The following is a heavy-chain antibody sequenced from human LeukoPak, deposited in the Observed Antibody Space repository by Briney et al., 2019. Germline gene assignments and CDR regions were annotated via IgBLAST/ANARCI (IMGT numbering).Heavy chain of an antibody. J-gene: IGHJ4*02. D-gene: IGHD2-2*01. CDR2: IWYDGSNK. Sequence: GGSLRLSCAASGFTFSRYGMHWVRQAPGKGLEWVAVIWYDGSNKYYADSVKGRFTISRDNSKNTLYLQMNSLRAEDTAVYYCAKEGGYCSSTSCSSFDYWGQGTLVTVSS. V-gene: IGHV3-33*06. CDR3: AKEGGYCSSTSCSSFDY. CDR1: GFTFSRYG.